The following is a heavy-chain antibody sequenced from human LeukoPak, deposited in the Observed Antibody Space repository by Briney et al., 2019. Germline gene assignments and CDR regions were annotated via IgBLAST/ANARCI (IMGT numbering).Heavy chain of an antibody. Sequence: PGGSLRLSCAASGFTVSSNYMSWVRQAPGKGLEWVSVIYSGGSTYYADSVKGRFTISRDNSKNTVSLQMNSLRAEDTALYYCAKALDSGGYTYERGADYWGQGTLVTVSS. V-gene: IGHV3-53*01. J-gene: IGHJ4*02. D-gene: IGHD3-22*01. CDR1: GFTVSSNY. CDR2: IYSGGST. CDR3: AKALDSGGYTYERGADY.